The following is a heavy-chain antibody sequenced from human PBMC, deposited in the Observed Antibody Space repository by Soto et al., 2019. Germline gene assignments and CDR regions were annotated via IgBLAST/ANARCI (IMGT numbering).Heavy chain of an antibody. CDR3: ARDDRNDYIGNFGS. D-gene: IGHD4-4*01. Sequence: EALSLISTTAWGCPSNYYWAMVRQLPGKGLEWIGNVADSGKYSYSPSLRSRLTISVDTSNTRLSLTLSSVTAADTAVYYCARDDRNDYIGNFGSWGQGTLVTGSS. CDR2: VADSGKY. V-gene: IGHV4-59*12. CDR1: WGCPSNYY. J-gene: IGHJ5*01.